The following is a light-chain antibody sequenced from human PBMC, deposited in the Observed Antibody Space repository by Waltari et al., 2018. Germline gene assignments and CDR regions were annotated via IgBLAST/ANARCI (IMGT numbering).Light chain of an antibody. CDR3: SSYAGNNNFVL. CDR1: SSDVGGYDY. J-gene: IGLJ2*01. V-gene: IGLV2-8*01. CDR2: AVN. Sequence: QSALTQPPSASGSPGQSVTISCTGTSSDVGGYDYVSWYQQHPGKAPKLIIFAVNKWPSGVLDRFSGSKSGNTASLTISGLQPEDEAYYYCSSYAGNNNFVLFGGGTKLTVL.